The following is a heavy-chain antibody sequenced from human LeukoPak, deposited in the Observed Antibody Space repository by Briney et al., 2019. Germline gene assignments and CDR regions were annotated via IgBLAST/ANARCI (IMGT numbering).Heavy chain of an antibody. CDR3: AREEVYYDSSGYHFGAEYFQH. V-gene: IGHV1-69*13. J-gene: IGHJ1*01. CDR2: IIPIFGTA. D-gene: IGHD3-22*01. CDR1: GGTFSSYA. Sequence: GASVKVSCKASGGTFSSYAISWVRQAPGQGREWMGGIIPIFGTANYAQKFQGRVTITADECTSTAYMELSSLRSEDTAVYYCAREEVYYDSSGYHFGAEYFQHWGQGTLVTVSS.